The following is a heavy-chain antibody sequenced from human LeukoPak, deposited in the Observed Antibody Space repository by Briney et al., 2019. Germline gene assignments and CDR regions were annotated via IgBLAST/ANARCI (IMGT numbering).Heavy chain of an antibody. Sequence: SVKVSCKASGGTFSSYAVSWVRQAPGQGLEWMGGIIPIFGTANYAQKFQGRVTITADESTSTAYMELSSLRSEDTAVYYCARSGSVTTWWFDPWGQGTLVTVSS. CDR3: ARSGSVTTWWFDP. CDR1: GGTFSSYA. J-gene: IGHJ5*02. V-gene: IGHV1-69*13. CDR2: IIPIFGTA. D-gene: IGHD4-17*01.